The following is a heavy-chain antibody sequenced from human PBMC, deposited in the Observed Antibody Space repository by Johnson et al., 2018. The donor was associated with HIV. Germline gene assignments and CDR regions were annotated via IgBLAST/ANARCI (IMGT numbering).Heavy chain of an antibody. CDR2: IRYDGSNK. Sequence: QVQLVESGGGVVQPGGSLRLSCAASGFTFSSYGMHWVRQAPGKGLEWVTFIRYDGSNKYYADSVKGRFTISRARSKNTLYLKMNSLRAEDTAVYYCAGDGYRSAWYGRDAFDIWGQGTMVTVSS. J-gene: IGHJ3*02. V-gene: IGHV3-30*02. CDR3: AGDGYRSAWYGRDAFDI. CDR1: GFTFSSYG. D-gene: IGHD6-19*01.